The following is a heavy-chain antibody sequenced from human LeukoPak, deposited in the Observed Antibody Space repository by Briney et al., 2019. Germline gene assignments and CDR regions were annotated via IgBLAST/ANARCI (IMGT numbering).Heavy chain of an antibody. CDR3: AKGGIYYHYYMDV. CDR1: GFTFGNYG. V-gene: IGHV3-23*01. CDR2: ISGSAFSK. Sequence: GGTLRLSCAASGFTFGNYGMSWVRQAPGKGLEWVSTISGSAFSKYYADSVKGRFTISRDNPKDTLYLQMNSLRAEDTAVYCCAKGGIYYHYYMDVWGKGTTVTISS. D-gene: IGHD1-26*01. J-gene: IGHJ6*03.